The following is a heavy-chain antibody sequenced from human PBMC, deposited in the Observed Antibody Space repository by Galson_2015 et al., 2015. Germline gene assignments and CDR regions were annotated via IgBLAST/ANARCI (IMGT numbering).Heavy chain of an antibody. CDR2: IYHSGTT. Sequence: ETLSLTCALSGDSITDINWWTWVRQPPGKGLEWIGEIYHSGTTHYNPSLRSRVTISVVKSKNQFSLNLNSVTAADTAVYYCARVGPGRTLMTTGAAFDIWGQGTMVTVSS. D-gene: IGHD4-17*01. J-gene: IGHJ3*02. CDR1: GDSITDINW. CDR3: ARVGPGRTLMTTGAAFDI. V-gene: IGHV4-4*02.